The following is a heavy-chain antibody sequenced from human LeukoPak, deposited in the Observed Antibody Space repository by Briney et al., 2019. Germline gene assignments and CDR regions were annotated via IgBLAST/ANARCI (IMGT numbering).Heavy chain of an antibody. CDR1: GFTFNDYY. CDR2: INIGGTNT. Sequence: KAGGSPRLSCAASGFTFNDYYMSWIRQAPGKGLEWLSYINIGGTNTHYADSVKGRLTISRDNAKKSLYLEMNNLRAEDTAVYYCATDGAGFDTWGQGVLVTVSS. V-gene: IGHV3-11*01. CDR3: ATDGAGFDT. J-gene: IGHJ5*02.